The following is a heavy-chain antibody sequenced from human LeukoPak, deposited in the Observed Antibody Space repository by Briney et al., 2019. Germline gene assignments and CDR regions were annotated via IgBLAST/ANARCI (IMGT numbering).Heavy chain of an antibody. D-gene: IGHD4-17*01. V-gene: IGHV1-18*04. CDR3: ARDEDYGIFVNIDY. Sequence: PLASVKLSCTASGYTFTSYYMHWVRHPPGHGPEWMGWSRTFNNYTPYAQKFQGRRTMTTDTATSSAYMELRSLTSDDTAVYYCARDEDYGIFVNIDYWGQGTLVTVSS. J-gene: IGHJ4*02. CDR1: GYTFTSYY. CDR2: SRTFNNYT.